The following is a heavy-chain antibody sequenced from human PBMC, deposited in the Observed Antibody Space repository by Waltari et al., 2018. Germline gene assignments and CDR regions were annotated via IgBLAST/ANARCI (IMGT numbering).Heavy chain of an antibody. V-gene: IGHV1-3*03. CDR2: INAGNGNT. J-gene: IGHJ4*02. D-gene: IGHD6-6*01. CDR3: ARTLISSLDY. Sequence: QVQLVQSGAEVKKPGYSVKVSCKASGGTFRSYAISWVRQAPGQRLEWMGWINAGNGNTKYSQEFQGRVTITRDTSASTAYMELSRLRSDDTAVYYCARTLISSLDYWGQGTLVTVSS. CDR1: GGTFRSYA.